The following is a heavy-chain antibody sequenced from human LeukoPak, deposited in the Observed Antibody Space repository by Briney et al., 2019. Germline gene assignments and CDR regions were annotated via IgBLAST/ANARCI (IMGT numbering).Heavy chain of an antibody. V-gene: IGHV3-7*03. CDR3: ARDSFIVATMYDY. CDR2: IKQDGSEK. D-gene: IGHD5-12*01. CDR1: GFTFSSYW. Sequence: GGSLRLSCAASGFTFSSYWMSWVRQAPGKGLEWVANIKQDGSEKYYVDSVKGRFTISRDNAKNSLYLQMNSLRAEDTAVYYCARDSFIVATMYDYWGQGTLVTVSS. J-gene: IGHJ4*02.